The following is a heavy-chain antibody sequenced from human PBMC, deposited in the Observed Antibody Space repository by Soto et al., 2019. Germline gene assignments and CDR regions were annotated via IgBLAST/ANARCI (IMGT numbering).Heavy chain of an antibody. Sequence: SETLSLTCTVSGGSISSGGYYWSWIRQHPGKGLEWIGYIYYSGSTYYNPSLKSRVTIPVDTSKNQFSLKLSSVTAADTAVYYCAGRSYCGGDCYYFDLWGRGTLVTVSS. CDR3: AGRSYCGGDCYYFDL. CDR2: IYYSGST. J-gene: IGHJ2*01. D-gene: IGHD2-21*02. CDR1: GGSISSGGYY. V-gene: IGHV4-31*03.